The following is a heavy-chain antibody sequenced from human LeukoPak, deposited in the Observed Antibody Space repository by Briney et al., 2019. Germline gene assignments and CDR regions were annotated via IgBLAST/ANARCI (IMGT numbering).Heavy chain of an antibody. D-gene: IGHD2-15*01. Sequence: ASVKVSCKASGYTFTSYAMRWVRQAPGQRLEWMGWINAGNGNTKYSQKFQGRVTITRDTSASTAYMELSSLRSEDTAVYYCARDAMVVAASQFDYWGQGTLVTVSS. CDR1: GYTFTSYA. V-gene: IGHV1-3*01. CDR2: INAGNGNT. CDR3: ARDAMVVAASQFDY. J-gene: IGHJ4*02.